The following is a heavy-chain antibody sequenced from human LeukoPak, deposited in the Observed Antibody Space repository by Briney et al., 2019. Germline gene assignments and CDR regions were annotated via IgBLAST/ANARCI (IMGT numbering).Heavy chain of an antibody. V-gene: IGHV3-21*01. D-gene: IGHD3-10*01. Sequence: KPGGSLRLSCAAAGFTFSTYNMNWVRQAPGKGLEWVSSISSSSSYIYYADSLKGRFTISRDNAKNSLYLQVNSLRAEDTAVYYCARDNITYGFPFYYYMDVWGEGTTVTTSS. CDR1: GFTFSTYN. J-gene: IGHJ6*03. CDR3: ARDNITYGFPFYYYMDV. CDR2: ISSSSSYI.